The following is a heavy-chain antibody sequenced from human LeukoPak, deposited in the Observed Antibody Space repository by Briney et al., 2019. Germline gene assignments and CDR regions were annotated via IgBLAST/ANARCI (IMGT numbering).Heavy chain of an antibody. CDR2: ISGSGGRT. J-gene: IGHJ5*02. CDR3: AKEGAAIVVVPAAENWFDP. D-gene: IGHD2-2*01. V-gene: IGHV3-23*01. CDR1: GFTFSSYA. Sequence: GGSLRLSCAASGFTFSSYARSWVRQAPGKGLEWGSAISGSGGRTYYADSVKGRFTISRDNSKNTLYLQMNSLRAEDTAVYYCAKEGAAIVVVPAAENWFDPWGQGTLVTVSS.